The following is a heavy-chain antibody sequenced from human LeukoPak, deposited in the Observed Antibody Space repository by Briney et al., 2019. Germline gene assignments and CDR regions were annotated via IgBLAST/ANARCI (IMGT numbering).Heavy chain of an antibody. CDR2: INWNGGST. J-gene: IGHJ4*02. V-gene: IGHV3-20*04. Sequence: GGSLRLSCAASGFTFYDYGMSWVREAPGKGLEWGSGINWNGGSTGYADSVKGRFTISRDNAKNSLYLHMNSLRAEHTALYYCASERYSYGVFDYWGQGTLVTVSS. CDR1: GFTFYDYG. CDR3: ASERYSYGVFDY. D-gene: IGHD5-18*01.